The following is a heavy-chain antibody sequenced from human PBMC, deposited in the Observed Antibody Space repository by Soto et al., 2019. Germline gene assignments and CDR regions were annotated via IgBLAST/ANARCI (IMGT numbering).Heavy chain of an antibody. D-gene: IGHD3-10*01. CDR3: ARLAMVQGVPTYVMAV. CDR1: GYSFTSYW. CDR2: IDPSDSYT. J-gene: IGHJ6*01. V-gene: IGHV5-10-1*01. Sequence: GESLKISCKGSGYSFTSYWISWVRQMPWKGLEWMGRIDPSDSYTNYSPSFQGHVTISADKSISAAYLQWSSLKASDTAMYYCARLAMVQGVPTYVMAVCAQGTTVTGSS.